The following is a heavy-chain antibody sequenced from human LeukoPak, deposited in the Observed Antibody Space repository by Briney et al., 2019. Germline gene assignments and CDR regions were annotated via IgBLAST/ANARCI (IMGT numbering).Heavy chain of an antibody. CDR1: GGSVSSGRHY. CDR2: IHYSGSI. D-gene: IGHD2-8*01. V-gene: IGHV4-61*01. J-gene: IGHJ4*02. CDR3: ARNGDH. Sequence: PSETLSLTCTVSGGSVSSGRHYWSWIRPPPGQGLDWTAYIHYSGSINYNPSLKSRVTISVDTSKNQFSLKLSSVTAADTAVYYCARNGDHWGQGTLVTVSS.